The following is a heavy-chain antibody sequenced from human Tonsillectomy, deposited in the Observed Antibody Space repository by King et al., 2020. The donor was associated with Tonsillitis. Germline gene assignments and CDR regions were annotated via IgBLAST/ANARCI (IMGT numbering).Heavy chain of an antibody. V-gene: IGHV5-10-1*03. CDR1: GYTFTSYW. J-gene: IGHJ3*01. D-gene: IGHD2/OR15-2a*01. CDR3: ASSGREWANTVDT. CDR2: IDPSDSYT. Sequence: VQLVESGAEVKKPGESLRISCEGSGYTFTSYWISWVRQMPGKGLEWMGRIDPSDSYTSYSPSFQGHVTISADKSINTAYLQWSCLKASDTAMYYCASSGREWANTVDTWGQGTMVTVSS.